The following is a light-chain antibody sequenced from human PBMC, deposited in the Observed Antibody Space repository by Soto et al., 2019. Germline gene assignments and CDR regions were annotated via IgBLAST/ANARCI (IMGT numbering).Light chain of an antibody. V-gene: IGKV3-20*01. J-gene: IGKJ2*01. Sequence: EIVLTQSPGTLSLSPGERATLSCRASQNVNNNYLAWYQQKPGQAPGLLIYGASSRAAGIPDRFSGGGSGTDFTLTISRLETGDFAVYYCQHYAGSPRTFGPGTKLEIK. CDR1: QNVNNNY. CDR3: QHYAGSPRT. CDR2: GAS.